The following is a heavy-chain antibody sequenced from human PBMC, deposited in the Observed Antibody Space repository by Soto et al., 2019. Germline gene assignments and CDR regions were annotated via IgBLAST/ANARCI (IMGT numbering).Heavy chain of an antibody. CDR1: GFTFSNYA. V-gene: IGHV3-23*02. Sequence: EVQLLESGGDLVQPGGSLRLSCEASGFTFSNYAMSWVRQAPGKGLEWVTGISARGGTTYYVDSVKGRFTISRDNYKNTLYLQMNALRAEDRDVYYCAKDRGFGAGHGMDVWGQGTTVTVSS. CDR2: ISARGGTT. CDR3: AKDRGFGAGHGMDV. D-gene: IGHD3-10*01. J-gene: IGHJ6*02.